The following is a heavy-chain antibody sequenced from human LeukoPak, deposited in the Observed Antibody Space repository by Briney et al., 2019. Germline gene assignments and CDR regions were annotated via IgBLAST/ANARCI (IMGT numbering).Heavy chain of an antibody. Sequence: PGGSLRLSCAASGFTVSGNYMSWVRQAPGKGLEWVSVIYSGGSTYYADSVKGRFTISRDNSKNTLYLQMNSLRAEDTAVYYCARGGYSYPYPAYYFDYWGQGTLVTVSS. J-gene: IGHJ4*02. CDR3: ARGGYSYPYPAYYFDY. CDR1: GFTVSGNY. CDR2: IYSGGST. V-gene: IGHV3-66*02. D-gene: IGHD5-18*01.